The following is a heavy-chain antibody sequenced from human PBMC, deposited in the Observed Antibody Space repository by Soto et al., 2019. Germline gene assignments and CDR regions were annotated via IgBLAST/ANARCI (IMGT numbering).Heavy chain of an antibody. CDR1: GFTFSHYA. V-gene: IGHV3-30-3*01. Sequence: PGGSLRLSCAASGFTFSHYAMHWVRQAPGKGLEWVAVISYDGNNKYYTDSVKGQFTISRDNSKDTLYLQMNSLQPEDTGVYYCARGYGSFYYGLDVWGQGTTVTVSS. J-gene: IGHJ6*02. CDR3: ARGYGSFYYGLDV. CDR2: ISYDGNNK. D-gene: IGHD3-10*01.